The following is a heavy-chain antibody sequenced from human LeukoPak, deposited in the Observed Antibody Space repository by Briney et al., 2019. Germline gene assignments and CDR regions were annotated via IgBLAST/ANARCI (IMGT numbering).Heavy chain of an antibody. J-gene: IGHJ4*02. CDR3: AKRRYDSSGHFDS. CDR1: GFTFSSYS. V-gene: IGHV3-21*04. Sequence: PGGSLRLSCAASGFTFSSYSMNWVRQAPGKGLEWVSSISSSSSYIYYADSVKGRFTISRDNSKNTLYMRMSSLRAEDTAVYYCAKRRYDSSGHFDSWGQGTLVTVSS. CDR2: ISSSSSYI. D-gene: IGHD3-22*01.